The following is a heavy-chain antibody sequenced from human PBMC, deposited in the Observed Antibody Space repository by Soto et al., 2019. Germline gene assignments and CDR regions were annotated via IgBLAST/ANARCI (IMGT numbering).Heavy chain of an antibody. CDR3: ARLVYDTRLNYMYFDF. Sequence: SETQSLTCAVSGVSISSGNWWTWVRQTPQRGLEYIGEIFHDGTANYYPSFERRVAISVDTSKNQFPLKLTSVTAADTAIHFCARLVYDTRLNYMYFDFWGQGALVTVSS. V-gene: IGHV4-4*02. CDR2: IFHDGTA. J-gene: IGHJ4*02. CDR1: GVSISSGNW. D-gene: IGHD2-8*01.